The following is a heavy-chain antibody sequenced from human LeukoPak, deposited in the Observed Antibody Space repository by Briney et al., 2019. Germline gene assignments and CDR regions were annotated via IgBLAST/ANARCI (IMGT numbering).Heavy chain of an antibody. D-gene: IGHD2-15*01. J-gene: IGHJ6*02. V-gene: IGHV3-74*01. CDR2: INSDGSST. CDR3: AGRGGYYYGMDV. Sequence: GGSLRLSCAASGFTFSSYWMHWVRQAPGKGLVWVSRINSDGSSTSYADSVKGRFTISRDNAKNTLYLQMNSLRAEDTAVYYCAGRGGYYYGMDVWGQGTTVTVSS. CDR1: GFTFSSYW.